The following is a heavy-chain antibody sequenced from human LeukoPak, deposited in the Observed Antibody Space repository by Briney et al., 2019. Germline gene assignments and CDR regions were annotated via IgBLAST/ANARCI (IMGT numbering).Heavy chain of an antibody. V-gene: IGHV3-21*01. D-gene: IGHD2-2*02. CDR3: ARGPGYCSSTSCHSRAFDY. CDR2: ISSSSSYI. Sequence: GGSLRLSCAASGFTFSNAWMSWVRQAPGKGLEWVSSISSSSSYIYYADSVKGRFTISRDNAKNSLYLQMNSLRAEDTAVYYCARGPGYCSSTSCHSRAFDYWGQGTLVTVSS. J-gene: IGHJ4*02. CDR1: GFTFSNAW.